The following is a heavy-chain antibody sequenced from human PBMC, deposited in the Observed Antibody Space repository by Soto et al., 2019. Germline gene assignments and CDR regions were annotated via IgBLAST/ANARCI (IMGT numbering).Heavy chain of an antibody. Sequence: QLQLQESGSGLVKPSQTLSLTCAVSGGSISSGGYSWSWIRQPPGKGLEWIGYIYHSGSTYYNPSLKTRVTISVDRSKNQSSLKLSSVTAADTAVYYCAAMGMGWFDPWGQGTLVTVSS. CDR1: GGSISSGGYS. J-gene: IGHJ5*02. CDR3: AAMGMGWFDP. V-gene: IGHV4-30-2*01. D-gene: IGHD6-13*01. CDR2: IYHSGST.